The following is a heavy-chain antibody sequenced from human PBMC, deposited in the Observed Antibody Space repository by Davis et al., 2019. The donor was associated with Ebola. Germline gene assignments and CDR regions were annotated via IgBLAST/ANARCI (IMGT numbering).Heavy chain of an antibody. CDR1: GGSISSSNW. J-gene: IGHJ4*02. V-gene: IGHV4-4*02. CDR3: ARGGWFGELYLDY. CDR2: IYHSGST. D-gene: IGHD3-10*01. Sequence: SETLSLTCAVSGGSISSSNWWSWVRQPPGKGLEWIGEIYHSGSTNYNPSLKSRVTISVDKSKNQFSLKLSSVTAADTAVYYCARGGWFGELYLDYWGQGTLVTVSS.